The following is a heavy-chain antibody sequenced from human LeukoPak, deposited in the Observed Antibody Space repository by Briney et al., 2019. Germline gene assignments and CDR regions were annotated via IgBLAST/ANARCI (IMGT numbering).Heavy chain of an antibody. J-gene: IGHJ4*02. V-gene: IGHV4-39*01. D-gene: IGHD3-9*01. Sequence: PSETLSLTCSVSGDYITTTNYYWAWIRQPPGKGLEWIASVFYSGTTYNPSLKSRVTISMDTSRKQISLRLSSVSATDTAIYYCARRSRLYKHETTGYHDSWGQGTRVTVSS. CDR1: GDYITTTNYY. CDR2: VFYSGTT. CDR3: ARRSRLYKHETTGYHDS.